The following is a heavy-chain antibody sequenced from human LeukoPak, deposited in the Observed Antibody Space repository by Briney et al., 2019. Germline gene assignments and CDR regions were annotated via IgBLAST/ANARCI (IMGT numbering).Heavy chain of an antibody. CDR1: GFAFSSHF. CDR2: VSYDGSNQ. Sequence: GGSLRLSCAASGFAFSSHFMHWVRQAPGKGLEWVTSVSYDGSNQYYADSVKGRFTVSKDNSKNTLFLQVNSLRTEDTALYHCAKDSNTGGYSFDSWGQGTLVTVSS. CDR3: AKDSNTGGYSFDS. D-gene: IGHD5-12*01. V-gene: IGHV3-30*04. J-gene: IGHJ4*02.